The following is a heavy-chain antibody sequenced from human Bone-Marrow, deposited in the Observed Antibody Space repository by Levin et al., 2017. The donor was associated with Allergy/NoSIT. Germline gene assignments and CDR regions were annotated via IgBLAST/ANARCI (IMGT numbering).Heavy chain of an antibody. Sequence: HPGGSLRLSCAASGFTFDDYAIHWVRQRPGRGLEWVAGINWNSDTIGYADSVKGRFTVSRDNAKNSLYLQMNSLRAEDTALYFCAKARGFIAVAGDLDCWGRGTLVTVSS. D-gene: IGHD6-19*01. J-gene: IGHJ4*02. CDR3: AKARGFIAVAGDLDC. V-gene: IGHV3-9*01. CDR2: INWNSDTI. CDR1: GFTFDDYA.